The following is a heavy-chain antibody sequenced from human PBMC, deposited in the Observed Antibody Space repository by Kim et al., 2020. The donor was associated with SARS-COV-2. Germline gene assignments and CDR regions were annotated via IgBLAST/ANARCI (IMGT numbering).Heavy chain of an antibody. Sequence: GGSLRLSCAASGFTFGDYAMHWVRQRPGKGLEWVSGIDWTGNIGYADSVKGRFTISRDDAKKMLYLQMNSLRAEDTGLYYCGKELGQFLGAFDYWGQGTLVIVSS. D-gene: IGHD3-10*01. CDR1: GFTFGDYA. CDR2: IDWTGNI. CDR3: GKELGQFLGAFDY. J-gene: IGHJ4*02. V-gene: IGHV3-9*01.